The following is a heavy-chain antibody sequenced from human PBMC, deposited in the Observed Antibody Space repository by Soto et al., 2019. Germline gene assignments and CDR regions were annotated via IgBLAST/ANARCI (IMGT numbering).Heavy chain of an antibody. CDR3: ARDQGGSYLTALNNWFDP. D-gene: IGHD1-26*01. J-gene: IGHJ5*02. CDR1: GGTFSSYA. CDR2: IIPIFGTA. V-gene: IGHV1-69*13. Sequence: SVKVSCKASGGTFSSYAISWVRQAPGQGLEWMGGIIPIFGTANYAQKFQGRVTITADESTSTAYMELSSLRSEDTAVYYCARDQGGSYLTALNNWFDPWGQGTLVTVS.